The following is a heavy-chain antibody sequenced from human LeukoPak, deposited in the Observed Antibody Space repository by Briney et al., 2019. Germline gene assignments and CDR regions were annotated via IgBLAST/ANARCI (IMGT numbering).Heavy chain of an antibody. V-gene: IGHV3-66*02. D-gene: IGHD3-16*01. J-gene: IGHJ5*01. CDR2: IYSDGGT. CDR3: ARDGGFGGPGGDNWFDS. Sequence: GGSLRLSCAASGFTVSAKYMSWVRQGPGKGLDWISSIYSDGGTNYADSAKGRFTISRDNSKNTLYLQMNSLRPEDTAVYYCARDGGFGGPGGDNWFDSWGQGALVTVSS. CDR1: GFTVSAKY.